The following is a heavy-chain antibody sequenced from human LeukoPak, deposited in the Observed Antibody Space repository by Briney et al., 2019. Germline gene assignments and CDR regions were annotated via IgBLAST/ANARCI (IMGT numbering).Heavy chain of an antibody. CDR2: ISGSGGST. CDR3: AKTYYDFWSGYSYYFDY. V-gene: IGHV3-23*01. CDR1: GFTLTNFW. Sequence: GGSLRLSCAASGFTLTNFWMSWVRQAPGKGLEWVSAISGSGGSTYYADSVKGRFTISRDNSKNTLYLQMNSLRAEDTAVYYCAKTYYDFWSGYSYYFDYWGQGTLVTVSS. J-gene: IGHJ4*02. D-gene: IGHD3-3*01.